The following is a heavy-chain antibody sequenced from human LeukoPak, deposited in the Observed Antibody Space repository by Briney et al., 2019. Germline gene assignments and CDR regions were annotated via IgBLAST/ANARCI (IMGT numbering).Heavy chain of an antibody. CDR3: ARLSPDCSSTSCYTYYYYMDV. D-gene: IGHD2-2*02. J-gene: IGHJ6*03. V-gene: IGHV4-59*01. CDR1: GGSISSYY. CDR2: IYYSGST. Sequence: SETLSLTCTVSGGSISSYYWTWIRQPPRKGLQWIGNIYYSGSTNYNPSLKSRVSISVDTSKNQFSLKLSSVTAADTAFYYCARLSPDCSSTSCYTYYYYMDVWGRGTTVTVSS.